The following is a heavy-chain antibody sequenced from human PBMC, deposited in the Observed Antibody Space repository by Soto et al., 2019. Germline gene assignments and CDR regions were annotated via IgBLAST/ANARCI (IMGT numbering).Heavy chain of an antibody. Sequence: SLRLSCAAYGFTFSSYAMSWVRQAPGKGLEWVSAISGSGGSTYYADSVKGRFTISRDNSKNTLYLQMNSLRAEDTAVYYCAKGMVDIVVVVAATDLDYWGQGTLVTVSS. V-gene: IGHV3-23*01. CDR3: AKGMVDIVVVVAATDLDY. CDR1: GFTFSSYA. J-gene: IGHJ4*02. CDR2: ISGSGGST. D-gene: IGHD2-15*01.